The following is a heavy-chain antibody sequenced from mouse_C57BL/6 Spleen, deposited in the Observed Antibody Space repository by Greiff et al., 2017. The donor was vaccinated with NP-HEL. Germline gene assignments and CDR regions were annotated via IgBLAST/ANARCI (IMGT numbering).Heavy chain of an antibody. J-gene: IGHJ2*01. CDR3: ARYREKNDGYYFDY. D-gene: IGHD2-3*01. V-gene: IGHV1-19*01. Sequence: EVQLQQSGPVLVKPGASVKMSCKASGYTFTDYYMNWVKQSHGKSLEWIGVINPYNGGTSYNQKFKGKATLTVDKSSSTAYMELNSLTSEDSAVYYCARYREKNDGYYFDYWGQGTTLTVSS. CDR1: GYTFTDYY. CDR2: INPYNGGT.